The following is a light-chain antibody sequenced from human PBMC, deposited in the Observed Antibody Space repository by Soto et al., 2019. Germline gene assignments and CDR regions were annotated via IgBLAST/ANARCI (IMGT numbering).Light chain of an antibody. Sequence: AIQMTQSPSSLSASVGDRVTITCRASQGIRNDLGWYQQEPGKAPKLLIYAASSLESGVPSRFSGSGSGTDFTLTISSLQPEDFATYYCLQDYIYPWTFGQGTKVDIK. CDR1: QGIRND. V-gene: IGKV1-6*01. J-gene: IGKJ1*01. CDR3: LQDYIYPWT. CDR2: AAS.